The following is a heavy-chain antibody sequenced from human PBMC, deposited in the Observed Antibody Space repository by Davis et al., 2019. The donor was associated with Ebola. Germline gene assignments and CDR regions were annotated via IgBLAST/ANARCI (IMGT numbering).Heavy chain of an antibody. CDR3: ARFTNEVPAATTDAFDI. Sequence: PSETLSLTCAVYGGSFSGYYWSWIRQPPGKGLEWIGYIYYSGSTYYNPSLKSRVTISVDTSKNQFSLKLSSVTAADTAVYYCARFTNEVPAATTDAFDIWGQGTMVTVSS. CDR2: IYYSGST. D-gene: IGHD2-2*01. J-gene: IGHJ3*02. V-gene: IGHV4-30-4*08. CDR1: GGSFSGYY.